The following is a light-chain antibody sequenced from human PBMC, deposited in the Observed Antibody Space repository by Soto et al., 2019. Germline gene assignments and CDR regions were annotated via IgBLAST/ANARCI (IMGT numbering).Light chain of an antibody. CDR1: QSVSSY. Sequence: VFTQSPGTLSLSPGARATLSCRASQSVSSYLAWYQQRPGQAPRLLIYDASNRATGIPARFSGSGSGTDFNLTISSLEPEDFAVYYCQQRQYWPPITFGQGTRLEIK. CDR3: QQRQYWPPIT. V-gene: IGKV3-11*01. CDR2: DAS. J-gene: IGKJ5*01.